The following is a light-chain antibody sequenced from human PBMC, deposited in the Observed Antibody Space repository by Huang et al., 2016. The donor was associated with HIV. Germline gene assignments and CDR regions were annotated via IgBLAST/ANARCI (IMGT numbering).Light chain of an antibody. CDR3: QQYGSSPLT. V-gene: IGKV3D-20*01. CDR1: QSLSSSY. J-gene: IGKJ4*01. Sequence: EIVLTQSPATLSLSPGERATLSCGASQSLSSSYLAWYQQTPGLAPRLLSYDASNRATGIPDRFSGSGSGTDFTLTISRLEPEDFAVYYCQQYGSSPLTFGGGTKVEIK. CDR2: DAS.